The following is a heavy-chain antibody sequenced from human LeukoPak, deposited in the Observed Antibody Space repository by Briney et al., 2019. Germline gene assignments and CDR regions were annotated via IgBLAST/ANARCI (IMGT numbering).Heavy chain of an antibody. CDR1: GFTFSSYD. D-gene: IGHD4-17*01. J-gene: IGHJ4*02. CDR3: ARVSGDYVYDY. CDR2: IGTAGDT. V-gene: IGHV3-13*01. Sequence: GGSLRLSCAASGFTFSSYDMHWVRQATGKGLEWVSAIGTAGDTYYPGSVKGRFTISRENAKNSLYLQMNSLRAGGTAVYYCARVSGDYVYDYWGQGTLVTVSS.